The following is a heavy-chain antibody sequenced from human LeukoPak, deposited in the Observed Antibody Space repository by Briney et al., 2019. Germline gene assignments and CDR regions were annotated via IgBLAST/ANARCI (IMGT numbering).Heavy chain of an antibody. Sequence: GGSLRLSCAASGFTFSNAWMSWVRQAPGKGLEWVAVISYDGSNKYYADSVRGRFTISRDNSKNTLYLQMNSLRAEDTAVYYCARMGAGFGELLTPYYYYYYMDVWGKGTTVTISS. J-gene: IGHJ6*03. D-gene: IGHD3-10*01. V-gene: IGHV3-30*03. CDR2: ISYDGSNK. CDR1: GFTFSNAW. CDR3: ARMGAGFGELLTPYYYYYYMDV.